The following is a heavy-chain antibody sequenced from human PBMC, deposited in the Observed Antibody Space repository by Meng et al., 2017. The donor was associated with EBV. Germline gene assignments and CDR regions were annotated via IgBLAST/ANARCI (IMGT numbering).Heavy chain of an antibody. CDR2: ISAYNGNT. CDR3: ARRLRYFDWLSGAFDI. V-gene: IGHV1-18*01. D-gene: IGHD3-9*01. Sequence: QVQLGQSGAEVKKPGASVKVSCKASGYTFTSYGISWVRQAPGQGLEWMGWISAYNGNTNYAQKLQGRVTMTTDTSTSTAYMELRSLRSDDTAVYYCARRLRYFDWLSGAFDIWGQGTMVTVSS. CDR1: GYTFTSYG. J-gene: IGHJ3*02.